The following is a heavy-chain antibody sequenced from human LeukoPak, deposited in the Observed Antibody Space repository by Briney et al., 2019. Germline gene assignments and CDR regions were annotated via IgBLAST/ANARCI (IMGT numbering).Heavy chain of an antibody. D-gene: IGHD2-21*01. V-gene: IGHV4-34*01. J-gene: IGHJ5*02. Sequence: PSETLSLTCTVSGGSISGYYWSWIRQPPGKGLEWIGEINHSGSTNYNPSLKSRVTISVDTSKNQFSLKLSSVTAADTAVYYCARGLPKVKNSVFSNWFDPWGQGTLVTVSS. CDR3: ARGLPKVKNSVFSNWFDP. CDR1: GGSISGYY. CDR2: INHSGST.